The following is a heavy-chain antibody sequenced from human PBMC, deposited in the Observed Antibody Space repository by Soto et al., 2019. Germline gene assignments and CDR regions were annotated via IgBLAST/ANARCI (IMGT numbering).Heavy chain of an antibody. V-gene: IGHV3-13*04. Sequence: EVQLVESGGGLVQPGGSLRLSCAASGFTFSSYDMHWVRQATGKGLEWVSAIGTAGDTYYPGSVKGRFTISRENAKNSLYLQMNSLRAGDTAVYYCARSSKWELEENAFDIWGQGTMVTVSS. CDR2: IGTAGDT. J-gene: IGHJ3*02. CDR3: ARSSKWELEENAFDI. CDR1: GFTFSSYD. D-gene: IGHD1-26*01.